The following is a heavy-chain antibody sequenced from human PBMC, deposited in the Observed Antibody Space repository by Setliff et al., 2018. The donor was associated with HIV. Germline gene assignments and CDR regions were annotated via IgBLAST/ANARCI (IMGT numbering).Heavy chain of an antibody. J-gene: IGHJ5*02. V-gene: IGHV1-24*01. D-gene: IGHD1-7*01. CDR2: FDPEDGET. CDR3: ARESSGTGTTPYNWFDP. Sequence: ASVKVSCKVLGYTLTELSIHWVRQAPGKGLEWMGGFDPEDGETIYAQNFQGRVTMTSDTSTSTVYMELSSLRSEDTAVYYSARESSGTGTTPYNWFDPWGQGTLVTVSS. CDR1: GYTLTELS.